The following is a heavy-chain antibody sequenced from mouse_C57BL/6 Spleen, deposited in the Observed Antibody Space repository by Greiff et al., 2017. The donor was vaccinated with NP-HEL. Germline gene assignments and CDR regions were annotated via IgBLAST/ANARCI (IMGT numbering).Heavy chain of an antibody. CDR1: GFPFSSCA. Sequence: EVQLKESGGGLVKPGGSLKLSCAASGFPFSSCAMSWVRQTPEKRLEWFATISDGGSYPYYPDNVQGRFSISRDNAKNNMYLQMSHLKSEDTAMYYCAREGAYYYGSRWYFDVWGTGTTVTVSA. CDR3: AREGAYYYGSRWYFDV. V-gene: IGHV5-4*01. CDR2: ISDGGSYP. J-gene: IGHJ1*03. D-gene: IGHD1-1*01.